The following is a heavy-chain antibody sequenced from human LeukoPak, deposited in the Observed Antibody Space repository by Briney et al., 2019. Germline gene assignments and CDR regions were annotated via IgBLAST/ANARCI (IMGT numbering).Heavy chain of an antibody. J-gene: IGHJ2*01. D-gene: IGHD7-27*01. V-gene: IGHV4-31*03. CDR1: GASISSNGYY. CDR2: IYYSGST. CDR3: ATQTGALFWYFDL. Sequence: SETLSLTCSVSGASISSNGYYWTWIRQHPGKGLEWIGDIYYSGSTYYNPSLKSRVTISVDTSKNQFSLKLSSVTAADTAVYYCATQTGALFWYFDLWGRGTLVTVSS.